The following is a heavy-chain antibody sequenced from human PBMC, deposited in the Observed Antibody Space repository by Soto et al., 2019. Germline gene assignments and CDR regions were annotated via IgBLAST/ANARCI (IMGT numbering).Heavy chain of an antibody. J-gene: IGHJ6*02. CDR1: GFTFRSYA. CDR2: ISYDGVTI. D-gene: IGHD2-8*01. V-gene: IGHV3-30*03. CDR3: ARGHTTNGYYYYIGMDV. Sequence: QVQVGESGGGVVQPGRSLRLSCAASGFTFRSYAMHWVLQAPGKGLEWVAVISYDGVTIYHADSVKGRFTVSRDNSKDTLYLQMDSLSAADTSVYYGARGHTTNGYYYYIGMDVWGQGNTFTVSS.